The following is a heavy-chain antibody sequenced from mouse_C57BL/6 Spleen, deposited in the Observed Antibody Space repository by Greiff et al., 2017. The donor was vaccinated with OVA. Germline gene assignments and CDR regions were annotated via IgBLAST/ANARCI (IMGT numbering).Heavy chain of an antibody. J-gene: IGHJ2*01. CDR1: GFNIKDYY. V-gene: IGHV14-2*01. Sequence: EVQLQQSGAELVKPGASVKLSCTASGFNIKDYYMHWVKQRTEQGLAWIGRIDPEDGETKYAPQFQGKATITADTSSNTAYLQLSSLTSEDTAVYYCARDYYGSTFDYWGQGTTLTVAS. CDR2: IDPEDGET. CDR3: ARDYYGSTFDY. D-gene: IGHD1-1*01.